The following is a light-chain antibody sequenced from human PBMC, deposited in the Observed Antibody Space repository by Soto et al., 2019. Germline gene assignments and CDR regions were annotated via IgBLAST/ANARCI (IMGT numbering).Light chain of an antibody. Sequence: EMVLTQSPVTLSLSPGKRATLSCRASQSISSSYLAWYQQKPGQAPRLLIYGASSRATGIPDRFSGSGSGTDFTLTISRLEPEDFAVYYCQQYGSSPRTFGQGTKVDI. CDR3: QQYGSSPRT. CDR2: GAS. V-gene: IGKV3-20*01. J-gene: IGKJ1*01. CDR1: QSISSSY.